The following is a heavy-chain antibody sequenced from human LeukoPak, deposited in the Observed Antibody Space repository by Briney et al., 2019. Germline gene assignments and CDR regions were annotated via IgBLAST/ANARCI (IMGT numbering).Heavy chain of an antibody. Sequence: SETLSLTCAVSGXSIGSYYWSWIRQPPGKGLEWIGYIYNSETTNYNPSLESRVTISEDTSKNQFSLMLTSVTAADTAVYYCARVVYSHYWPEGMDVWGQGTTVTVSS. CDR3: ARVVYSHYWPEGMDV. CDR1: GXSIGSYY. J-gene: IGHJ6*02. CDR2: IYNSETT. D-gene: IGHD4-11*01. V-gene: IGHV4-59*01.